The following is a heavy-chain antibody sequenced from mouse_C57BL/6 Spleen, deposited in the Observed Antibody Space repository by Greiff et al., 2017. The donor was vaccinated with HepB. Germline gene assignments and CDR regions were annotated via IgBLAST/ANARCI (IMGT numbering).Heavy chain of an antibody. D-gene: IGHD1-1*01. CDR1: GYTFTSYW. CDR3: ARDYYGSSAWFAY. CDR2: IDPNSGGT. V-gene: IGHV1-72*01. J-gene: IGHJ3*01. Sequence: QVQLQQPGAELVKPGASVKLSCKASGYTFTSYWMHWVKQRPGRGLEWIGRIDPNSGGTKYNEKFKSKATLTVDKPSSQAYMQLSSLTSEDSAVYYGARDYYGSSAWFAYWGQVTLVTVSA.